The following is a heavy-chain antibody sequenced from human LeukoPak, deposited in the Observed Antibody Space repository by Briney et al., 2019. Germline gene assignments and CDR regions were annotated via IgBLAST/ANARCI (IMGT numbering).Heavy chain of an antibody. CDR2: IYYSGST. V-gene: IGHV4-59*08. CDR1: GGSITYHY. J-gene: IGHJ4*02. Sequence: SETLSLTCTVSGGSITYHYWSWIRQPPGRRLEWIGYIYYSGSTNYNPSLKSRLTIPVDTSKNQFSLKLSSVTAADTAVYYCARHYHSYSSGWYYFDYWGQGTLVTVSS. D-gene: IGHD6-19*01. CDR3: ARHYHSYSSGWYYFDY.